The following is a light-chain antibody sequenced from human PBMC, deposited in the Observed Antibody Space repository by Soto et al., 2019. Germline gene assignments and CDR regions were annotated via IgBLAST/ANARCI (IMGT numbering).Light chain of an antibody. CDR1: QSVSSSY. CDR2: GAS. Sequence: EIVLTQSPGTLSLSPGERATLSCRASQSVSSSYLAWYQQKPGQAPRLLIYGASSRATGIPDRFSGSGSGTDFTLTISRLEPEDFAVYHCLQRSNWPLTFGGGTKVEIK. J-gene: IGKJ4*01. CDR3: LQRSNWPLT. V-gene: IGKV3D-20*02.